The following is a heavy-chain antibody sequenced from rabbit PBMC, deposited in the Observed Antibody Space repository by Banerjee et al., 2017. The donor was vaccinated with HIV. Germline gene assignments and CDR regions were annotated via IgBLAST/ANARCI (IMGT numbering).Heavy chain of an antibody. CDR1: GFSFSSSYW. D-gene: IGHD3-1*01. CDR3: ARDPYAAVGSDFNL. J-gene: IGHJ4*01. Sequence: QEQLEESGGDLVKPEGSLTLTCTASGFSFSSSYWICWVRQAPGKGLEWIACIYTGSSGSTYYATWAKGRFTVSKTSSTTATLQMTSLTAADTATYFCARDPYAAVGSDFNLWGQGTLVTVS. V-gene: IGHV1S45*01. CDR2: IYTGSSGST.